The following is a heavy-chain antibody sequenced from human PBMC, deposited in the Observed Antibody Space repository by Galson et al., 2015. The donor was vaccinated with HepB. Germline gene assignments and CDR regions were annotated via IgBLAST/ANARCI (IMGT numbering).Heavy chain of an antibody. J-gene: IGHJ4*02. CDR2: ISYDGSNK. CDR1: GFTFSSYA. Sequence: SLRLSCAASGFTFSSYAMHWVRQAPGKGLEWVAVISYDGSNKYYADSVKGRFTISRDNSKNTLYLQMNSLRAEDTAAYYCARPSKRGSSGWSYYFDYWGQGTLVTVSS. CDR3: ARPSKRGSSGWSYYFDY. V-gene: IGHV3-30*04. D-gene: IGHD6-19*01.